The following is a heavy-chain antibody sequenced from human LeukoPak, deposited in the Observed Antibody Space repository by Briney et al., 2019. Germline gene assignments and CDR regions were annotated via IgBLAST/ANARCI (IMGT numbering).Heavy chain of an antibody. J-gene: IGHJ4*02. V-gene: IGHV3-64D*06. D-gene: IGHD6-13*01. CDR1: GFIFSPYA. CDR2: ISSEGKTT. Sequence: GGSLRLSCSASGFIFSPYAMHWVRQAPGKGLEYVSSISSEGKTTYYADSVKGRFTISRDNSKNTLYLQMSSPRPEDTAVYYCVKDRWVDHWGQGTLVTVSS. CDR3: VKDRWVDH.